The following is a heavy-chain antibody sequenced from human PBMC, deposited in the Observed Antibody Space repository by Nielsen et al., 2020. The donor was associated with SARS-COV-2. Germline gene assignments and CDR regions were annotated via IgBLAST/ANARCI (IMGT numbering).Heavy chain of an antibody. Sequence: WIRQPPGKGLEWIGYIYYSGSTYYNPSLKSRVTISVDTSKNQFSLKLSSVTAADTAVYYCARVSLYYYGSGSYYNVPYYYYGMDVWGQGTTAPSP. J-gene: IGHJ6*02. CDR2: IYYSGST. V-gene: IGHV4-31*02. D-gene: IGHD3-10*01. CDR3: ARVSLYYYGSGSYYNVPYYYYGMDV.